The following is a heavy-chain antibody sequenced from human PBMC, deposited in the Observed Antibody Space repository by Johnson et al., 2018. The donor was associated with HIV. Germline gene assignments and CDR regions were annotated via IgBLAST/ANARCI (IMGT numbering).Heavy chain of an antibody. CDR2: ISGSGGST. Sequence: WVSAISGSGGSTYYADSVKGRFTISRDNSKNTVYLQMNSLRAEDTAVYFCARAINDAFDIWGQGTMVTVSS. V-gene: IGHV3-23*01. J-gene: IGHJ3*02. CDR3: ARAINDAFDI.